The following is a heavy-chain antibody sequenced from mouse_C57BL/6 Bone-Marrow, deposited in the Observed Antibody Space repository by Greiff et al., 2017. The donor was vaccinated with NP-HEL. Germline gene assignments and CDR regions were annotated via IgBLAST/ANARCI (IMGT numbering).Heavy chain of an antibody. V-gene: IGHV14-3*01. Sequence: EVQLQQSVAELVRPGASVKLSCTASGFNIKNTYMHWVKQRPEQGLEWIGRIDPATGNTTYPPKFPGKATITTETYSNTAYLQLSSLTSEDTAIYYCSRNYGNYYYFDGRGKGTTLTVAS. CDR1: GFNIKNTY. J-gene: IGHJ2*01. D-gene: IGHD2-1*01. CDR3: SRNYGNYYYFDG. CDR2: IDPATGNT.